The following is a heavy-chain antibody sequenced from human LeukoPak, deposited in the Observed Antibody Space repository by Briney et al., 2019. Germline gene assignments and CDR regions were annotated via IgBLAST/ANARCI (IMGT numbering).Heavy chain of an antibody. D-gene: IGHD4-17*01. J-gene: IGHJ4*02. V-gene: IGHV4-31*03. CDR2: IYYSGSA. Sequence: PSETLSLTCTVSGGPISSGGYYWSWIRQHPGKGLEWIGYIYYSGSAYYNPSLKSRVTISVDTSKNQFSLKLSSVTAADTAVYYCARYYGDRYYFDYWGQGTLVTVSS. CDR1: GGPISSGGYY. CDR3: ARYYGDRYYFDY.